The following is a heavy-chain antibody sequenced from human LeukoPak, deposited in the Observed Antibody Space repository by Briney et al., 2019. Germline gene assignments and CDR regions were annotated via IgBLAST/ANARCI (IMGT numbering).Heavy chain of an antibody. V-gene: IGHV4-34*01. J-gene: IGHJ4*02. D-gene: IGHD5-18*01. CDR1: AGSFGGNY. Sequence: SETLSLTCAVYAGSFGGNYWSWIRHPPGDVLEWIGEITHSGSTNYNPSLKGRVTISVDTSKNPFSLKLSSLTAADTAVYYCANQVLNSYGYAGHYWGQGTLVTVSS. CDR2: ITHSGST. CDR3: ANQVLNSYGYAGHY.